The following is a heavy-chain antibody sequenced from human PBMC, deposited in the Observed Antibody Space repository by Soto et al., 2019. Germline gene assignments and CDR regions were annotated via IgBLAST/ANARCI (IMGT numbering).Heavy chain of an antibody. J-gene: IGHJ4*02. CDR1: GGSLSTYY. V-gene: IGHV4-59*01. CDR2: IYYSGST. CDR3: ANGPSTWSEGYYFDN. D-gene: IGHD1-26*01. Sequence: SETLSLTCTVSGGSLSTYYWSWIRQPPGKGLEWIGYIYYSGSTNYNPSLKTRVTISVDTSKNQFSLNLISVTAADTAVYLCANGPSTWSEGYYFDNGGQGTLVTVSS.